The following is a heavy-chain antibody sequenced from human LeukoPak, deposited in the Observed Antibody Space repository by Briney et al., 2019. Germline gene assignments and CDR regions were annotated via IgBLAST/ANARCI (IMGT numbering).Heavy chain of an antibody. CDR3: ARTSCSGGSCNLDL. CDR2: MSCISNNFI. Sequence: GGSLRLSCAASGFDFSDYYMSWIRQAPGKGLEWLSYMSCISNNFINYAESVKGRFTISRDNARNSLYLQMNSLRAEDTAVYYCARTSCSGGSCNLDLWGQGALVTVSS. V-gene: IGHV3-11*03. J-gene: IGHJ5*02. CDR1: GFDFSDYY. D-gene: IGHD2-15*01.